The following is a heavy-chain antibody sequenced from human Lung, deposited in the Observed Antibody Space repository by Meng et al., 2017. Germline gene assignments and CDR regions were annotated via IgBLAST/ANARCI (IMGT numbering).Heavy chain of an antibody. Sequence: QGQLRHWGRGLLKPSETLSLTCVVSGGSFSDYYWSWIRQPPGKGLEWIGEINHSGSTNYNPSLESRATISVDTSQNNLSLKLSSVTAADSAVYYCARGPTTMAHDFDYWGQGTLVTVSS. J-gene: IGHJ4*02. V-gene: IGHV4-34*01. CDR2: INHSGST. CDR1: GGSFSDYY. D-gene: IGHD4-11*01. CDR3: ARGPTTMAHDFDY.